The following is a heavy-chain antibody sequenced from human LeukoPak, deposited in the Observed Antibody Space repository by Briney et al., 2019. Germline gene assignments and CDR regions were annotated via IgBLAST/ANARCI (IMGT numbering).Heavy chain of an antibody. CDR1: GFTVSSNY. Sequence: GGSLRLSCAASGFTVSSNYMSWVRQAPGKGLEWVSVIYSGGSTYYADSVKGRFTISRDSSKNTLYLQMNSLRAEDTAVYYCAKTAAVDYYYYYMDVWGKGTTVTVSS. J-gene: IGHJ6*03. CDR3: AKTAAVDYYYYYMDV. D-gene: IGHD6-13*01. CDR2: IYSGGST. V-gene: IGHV3-66*02.